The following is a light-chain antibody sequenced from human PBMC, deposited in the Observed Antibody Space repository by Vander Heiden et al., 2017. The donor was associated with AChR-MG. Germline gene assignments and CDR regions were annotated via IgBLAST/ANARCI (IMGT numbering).Light chain of an antibody. Sequence: QSVLTQSPPASGTPGQRVTISCSASSSSVGSKSVTWYQHLPGTAPKLLIYMNNRRPSGVPDRFSGSKSGTSASLAISGLQPEDEADYYCAAWDDSLKKFVFGSGTKVTVL. V-gene: IGLV1-44*01. J-gene: IGLJ1*01. CDR3: AAWDDSLKKFV. CDR2: MNN. CDR1: SSSVGSKS.